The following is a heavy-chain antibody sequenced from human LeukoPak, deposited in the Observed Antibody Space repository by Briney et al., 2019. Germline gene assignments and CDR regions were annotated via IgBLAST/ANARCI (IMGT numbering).Heavy chain of an antibody. D-gene: IGHD6-19*01. Sequence: GGSLRLSCAASGFTFSSYSMNWVRQAPGKGLEWVSSISSSSSYIYYADSVKGRFTITRDNAKNSLYLQMNSLRAEDTAVYYCARVGYSSGWYYFDYWGQGTLVTVSS. CDR3: ARVGYSSGWYYFDY. CDR1: GFTFSSYS. CDR2: ISSSSSYI. V-gene: IGHV3-21*01. J-gene: IGHJ4*02.